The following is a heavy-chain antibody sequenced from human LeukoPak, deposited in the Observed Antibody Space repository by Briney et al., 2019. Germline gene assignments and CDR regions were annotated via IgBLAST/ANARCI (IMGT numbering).Heavy chain of an antibody. J-gene: IGHJ4*02. V-gene: IGHV5-51*01. CDR1: SGTYYW. D-gene: IGHD2-21*02. CDR2: IYPGDSDT. Sequence: SGTYYWAWIRQPAGKGLEWMGIIYPGDSDTRYSPSFQGQVTISADKSISTAYLQWSSLKASDTAMYYCASSEGVTLDYWGQGTLVTVSS. CDR3: ASSEGVTLDY.